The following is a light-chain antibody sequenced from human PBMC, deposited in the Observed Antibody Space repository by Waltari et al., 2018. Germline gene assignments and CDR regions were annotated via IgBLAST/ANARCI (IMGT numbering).Light chain of an antibody. Sequence: AIRMTPSPSSFSSSTGDRVTIPCRASQGISSYLAWYQQKPGKAPKLLIYSASTLHRGVPSRCSGGGSGKDFTITNSWLQDEDFATYCCQQYYRYPLTFGGGTKVEIK. CDR2: SAS. CDR3: QQYYRYPLT. J-gene: IGKJ4*01. CDR1: QGISSY. V-gene: IGKV1-8*01.